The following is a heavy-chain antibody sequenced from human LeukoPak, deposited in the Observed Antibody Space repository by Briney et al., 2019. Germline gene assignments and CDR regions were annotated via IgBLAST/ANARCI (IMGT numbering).Heavy chain of an antibody. CDR2: INVGNGDT. V-gene: IGHV1-3*01. CDR1: GYTFTSYP. CDR3: ATSEEGR. J-gene: IGHJ4*02. Sequence: ASVKVSCKASGYTFTSYPIHWARQGPGQRLEWMGWINVGNGDTKYSQKFQGRVTFTRDTSASTAYMELSSLRSEDTAVFYCATSEEGRWGQGTLVTVSS. D-gene: IGHD2-15*01.